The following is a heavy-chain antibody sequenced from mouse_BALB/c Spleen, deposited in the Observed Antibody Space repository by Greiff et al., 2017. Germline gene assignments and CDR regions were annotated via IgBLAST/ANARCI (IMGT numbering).Heavy chain of an antibody. CDR3: NAETMIFDY. D-gene: IGHD2-4*01. Sequence: EVQLQQSGAELVRSGASVKLSCTASGFNIKDYYMHWVKQRPEQGLEWIGWIDPENGDTEYAPKFQGKATMTADTSSNTAYLQLSSLTSEDTAVYYCNAETMIFDYWGQGTTLTVSS. CDR2: IDPENGDT. V-gene: IGHV14-4*02. CDR1: GFNIKDYY. J-gene: IGHJ2*01.